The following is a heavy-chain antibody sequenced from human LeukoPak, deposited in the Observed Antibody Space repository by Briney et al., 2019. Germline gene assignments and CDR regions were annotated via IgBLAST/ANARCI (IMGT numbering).Heavy chain of an antibody. CDR2: FDPEDGET. CDR3: ATVPPLSNWFDP. CDR1: GYTLTELS. V-gene: IGHV1-24*01. Sequence: ASVKVSCKVSGYTLTELSMHWVRQAPGKGLEWMGGFDPEDGETIYPQKFQGRVTMTEDTSTDTAYMELSSLRSEDTAVYYCATVPPLSNWFDPWGQGTLVTVSS. D-gene: IGHD2-15*01. J-gene: IGHJ5*02.